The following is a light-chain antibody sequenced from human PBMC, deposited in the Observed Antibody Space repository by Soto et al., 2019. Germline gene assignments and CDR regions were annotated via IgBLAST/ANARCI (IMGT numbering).Light chain of an antibody. V-gene: IGKV4-1*01. CDR2: WAS. CDR1: QSVLYSSNNKNY. CDR3: QQYYSTLVA. J-gene: IGKJ3*01. Sequence: DIVMTQSPDSLAVSLGERATINCKSSQSVLYSSNNKNYLAWYQQKPGQPPKLLIYWASTRESGVPDRFSGSGSGTDFTLTISSLQAEDVAFYYCQQYYSTLVAFGPGTKVDLK.